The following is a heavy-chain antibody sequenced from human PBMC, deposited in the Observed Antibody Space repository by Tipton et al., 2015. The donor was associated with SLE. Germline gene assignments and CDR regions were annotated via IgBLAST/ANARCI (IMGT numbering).Heavy chain of an antibody. CDR2: IWYDGSNK. D-gene: IGHD6-13*01. Sequence: SLRLSCAASGFTFSSYGMHWVRQAPGKGLEWVAVIWYDGSNKYYADSVKGRFTISRDNSKNTLYLQMNSLRAEDTAVYYCAKEGAAAEPNYFDYWGQGTLVTVSS. J-gene: IGHJ4*02. CDR1: GFTFSSYG. CDR3: AKEGAAAEPNYFDY. V-gene: IGHV3-30*18.